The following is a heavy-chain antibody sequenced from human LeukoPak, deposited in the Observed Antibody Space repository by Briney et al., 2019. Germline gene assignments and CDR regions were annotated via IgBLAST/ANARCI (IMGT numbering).Heavy chain of an antibody. CDR2: INNDGSST. D-gene: IGHD6-13*01. J-gene: IGHJ4*02. CDR3: ARDKAGSSFDY. CDR1: GFTFSNYW. Sequence: PGGSLRLSCAASGFTFSNYWMHWVRQAPGKGLVWVSRINNDGSSTIYADSVKGRFTISRDNAKNTLYVQMNSLRAEDTAVYYCARDKAGSSFDYWGQGTLVTVSS. V-gene: IGHV3-74*01.